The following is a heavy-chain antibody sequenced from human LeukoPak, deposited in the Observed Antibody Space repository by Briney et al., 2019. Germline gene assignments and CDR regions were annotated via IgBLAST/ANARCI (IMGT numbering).Heavy chain of an antibody. CDR2: IIPIFGTA. D-gene: IGHD6-13*01. CDR3: AVYSSTLYYYYGMGV. CDR1: GGTFSSYA. J-gene: IGHJ6*04. Sequence: GSSVKVSCKASGGTFSSYAISWVRQAPGQGLEWMGGIIPIFGTANYAQKFQGRVTITADKSTSTAYMELSSLRSEDTAVYYCAVYSSTLYYYYGMGVWGKGTTVTVSS. V-gene: IGHV1-69*06.